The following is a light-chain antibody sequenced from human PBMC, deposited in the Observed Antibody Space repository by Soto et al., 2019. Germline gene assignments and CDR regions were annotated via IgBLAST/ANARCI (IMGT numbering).Light chain of an antibody. V-gene: IGKV3-20*01. J-gene: IGKJ3*01. CDR3: HQYGSTPFT. CDR1: QSVSTNY. CDR2: GAS. Sequence: EIVLTQSPGTLSLSPGDRATLSCRASQSVSTNYLAWYQQKLGQAPSLLIYGASSRATGTPDRFSGNGSGTDFTLTISRLEPEDFAVYYCHQYGSTPFTCGPGTKVDIK.